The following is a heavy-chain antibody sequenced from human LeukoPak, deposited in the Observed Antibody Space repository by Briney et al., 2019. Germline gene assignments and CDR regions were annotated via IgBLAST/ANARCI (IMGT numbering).Heavy chain of an antibody. CDR1: GFTFSTYG. D-gene: IGHD5-18*01. J-gene: IGHJ4*02. Sequence: PGGSLRLSCAASGFTFSTYGMHWVRQAPGKGLEWVADMSSSGNKEYYADSVRDRFTISRDNSNNTLSLQMNSLRPEDTAVYYCAKGLRGYYYFDYWGQGTLVTVSS. CDR2: MSSSGNKE. V-gene: IGHV3-30*18. CDR3: AKGLRGYYYFDY.